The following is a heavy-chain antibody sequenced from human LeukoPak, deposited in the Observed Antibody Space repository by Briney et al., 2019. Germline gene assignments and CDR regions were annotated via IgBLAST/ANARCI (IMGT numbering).Heavy chain of an antibody. CDR2: IYSSGSA. V-gene: IGHV4-39*01. CDR1: GGSISSSRHS. Sequence: SETVSLTCDVSGGSISSSRHSWGWIRQPPGKGLEWIGTIYSSGSAYYNPSLRARVTISVDTSKNQLSLKLDSVTAADTAVYYCARVVRTSGYYSNPKSGSFDFWGQGTLVTVSS. CDR3: ARVVRTSGYYSNPKSGSFDF. D-gene: IGHD3-3*01. J-gene: IGHJ4*02.